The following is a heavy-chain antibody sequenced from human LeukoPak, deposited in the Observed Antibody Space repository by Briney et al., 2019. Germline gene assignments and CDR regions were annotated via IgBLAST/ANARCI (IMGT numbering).Heavy chain of an antibody. J-gene: IGHJ5*02. Sequence: GASVKVSCKASGGTFSSYAISWVRQAPGQGLEWMGGIIPIFGTANYAQKFQGRVTITTDESTSTAYMELSSLRSEDTAVYYCAREGSGYCSSTSCYLPNYNWFDPWGQGTLVTVSS. V-gene: IGHV1-69*05. CDR3: AREGSGYCSSTSCYLPNYNWFDP. CDR2: IIPIFGTA. CDR1: GGTFSSYA. D-gene: IGHD2-2*01.